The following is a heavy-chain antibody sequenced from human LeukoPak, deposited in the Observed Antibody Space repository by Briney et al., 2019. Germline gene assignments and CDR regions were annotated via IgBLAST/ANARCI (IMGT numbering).Heavy chain of an antibody. CDR1: GFTFHNYA. D-gene: IGHD6-19*01. CDR2: ISGRGDTT. Sequence: GGSLRLSCAASGFTFHNYAMNWVRLAPGKGLEWVSTISGRGDTTYYADSVKGRFTISRDNSKNTLYLQMNSLRAEDTAVYYCAKAVANGKGPDYWGQGTLVTVSS. CDR3: AKAVANGKGPDY. V-gene: IGHV3-23*01. J-gene: IGHJ4*02.